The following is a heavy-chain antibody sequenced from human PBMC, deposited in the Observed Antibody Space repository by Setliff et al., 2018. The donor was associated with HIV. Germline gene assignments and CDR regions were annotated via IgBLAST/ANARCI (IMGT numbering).Heavy chain of an antibody. D-gene: IGHD3-16*01. CDR3: STDIPYTGGGTFHI. CDR2: IKSKPDGETT. CDR1: GSTFSTLW. Sequence: GGSLRLSCVASGSTFSTLWMSWVRQAPGKGLEWVGLIKSKPDGETTDYAAPVKGRFTISRDDSENTLYLQMSNLKTDDTAVYYCSTDIPYTGGGTFHIWGQGTMVTVSS. V-gene: IGHV3-15*01. J-gene: IGHJ3*02.